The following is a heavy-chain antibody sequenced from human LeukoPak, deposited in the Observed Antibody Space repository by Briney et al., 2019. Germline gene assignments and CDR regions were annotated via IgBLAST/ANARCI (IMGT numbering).Heavy chain of an antibody. Sequence: GGSLRLSCAASGFTFSSYAMSWVRQAPGKGLEWVSAISGSGGSTYYADSVKGRFTISRDNSKNTLYPQMNSLRAEDTAVYYCAKSVYSRARGYYYGMDVWGQGTTVTVSS. CDR3: AKSVYSRARGYYYGMDV. D-gene: IGHD4-11*01. CDR1: GFTFSSYA. V-gene: IGHV3-23*01. CDR2: ISGSGGST. J-gene: IGHJ6*02.